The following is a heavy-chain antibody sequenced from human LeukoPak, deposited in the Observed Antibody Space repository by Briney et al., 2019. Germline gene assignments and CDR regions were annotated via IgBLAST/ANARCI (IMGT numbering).Heavy chain of an antibody. CDR2: IYYSGST. D-gene: IGHD1-14*01. J-gene: IGHJ4*02. Sequence: SETLSLTCTVSGGSISSSSYYWGWIRQPPGKGLEWIGSIYYSGSTYYNPSLKSRVTISVDTSKNQFSLKLSSVTAADTAVYYCARANPKEIDYWGQGTLVTVSS. CDR3: ARANPKEIDY. CDR1: GGSISSSSYY. V-gene: IGHV4-39*07.